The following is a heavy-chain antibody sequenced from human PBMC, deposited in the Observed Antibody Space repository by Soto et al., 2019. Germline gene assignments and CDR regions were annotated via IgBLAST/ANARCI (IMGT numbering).Heavy chain of an antibody. CDR3: VTRVSGNDDY. CDR2: ISSNGGTT. D-gene: IGHD1-1*01. CDR1: GFTFSSYD. Sequence: EVQLAESGGGMVQPGGSLRLSCVASGFTFSSYDMHWVRQAPGKGLEYVSSISSNGGTTYYGNSVKGRFTISRDNSKNPLYRQMGSLRAEDMAVYYCVTRVSGNDDYWGQGTRVTVSS. V-gene: IGHV3-64*01. J-gene: IGHJ4*02.